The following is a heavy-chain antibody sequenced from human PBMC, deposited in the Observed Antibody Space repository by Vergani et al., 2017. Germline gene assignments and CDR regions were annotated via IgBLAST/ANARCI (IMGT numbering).Heavy chain of an antibody. CDR3: AREFTGLVQGRISGYPDDY. Sequence: QVQLVQSGAEVKKPGSSVKVSCKASGGTFSSYAISWVRQAPGQGLEWMGRIIPIFGTANYAQKFQGRVTITADESTSTAYMELSSLRSEDTAVYYCAREFTGLVQGRISGYPDDYWGQGTLVTVSS. CDR2: IIPIFGTA. J-gene: IGHJ4*02. V-gene: IGHV1-69*13. CDR1: GGTFSSYA. D-gene: IGHD5-12*01.